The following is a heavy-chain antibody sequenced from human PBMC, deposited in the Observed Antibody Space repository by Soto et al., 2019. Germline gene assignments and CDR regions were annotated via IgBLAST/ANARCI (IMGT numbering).Heavy chain of an antibody. CDR2: IYPGDSDT. J-gene: IGHJ3*02. V-gene: IGHV5-51*01. CDR3: ASHEGGIVVVSSAGAFDI. CDR1: GYSFTSYW. Sequence: PEESLKISWKGSGYSFTSYWIGWVRQMPGKGLEWMGIIYPGDSDTRFSPSFQGQVTISADKSISTAYLQWSSLKASDTAMYYCASHEGGIVVVSSAGAFDIWGKGTIVTVSS. D-gene: IGHD2-21*01.